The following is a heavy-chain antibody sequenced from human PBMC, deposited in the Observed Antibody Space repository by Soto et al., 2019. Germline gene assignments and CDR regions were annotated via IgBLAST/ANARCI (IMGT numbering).Heavy chain of an antibody. CDR3: AAAVTMISKKAPYAFDM. CDR2: ILVASGGT. V-gene: IGHV1-58*01. CDR1: GFTFGNSA. J-gene: IGHJ3*02. Sequence: QMQLVQSGPEVKKPGTSVRVSCKASGFTFGNSAVHWVRQARGQRLEWMGWILVASGGTNYAENFEERVTIARDMSTSTAYMELSSLRSEDTAVYFCAAAVTMISKKAPYAFDMWGQGTLVTVSS. D-gene: IGHD3-22*01.